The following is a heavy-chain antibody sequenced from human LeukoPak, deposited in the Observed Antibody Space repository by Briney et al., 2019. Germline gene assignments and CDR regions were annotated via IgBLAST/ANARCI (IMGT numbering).Heavy chain of an antibody. J-gene: IGHJ6*02. CDR1: GFTFSSYA. CDR3: VKVKPNYDILTGYYFFDGMDV. CDR2: ISSNGGST. V-gene: IGHV3-64D*06. D-gene: IGHD3-9*01. Sequence: PGGSLRLSCSASGFTFSSYAMHWVRQAPGKGLEYVSAISSNGGSTYYADSVKGRFTISRDNSKNTLYLQMSSLRAEDTAVYYCVKVKPNYDILTGYYFFDGMDVWGQGTMVTVSS.